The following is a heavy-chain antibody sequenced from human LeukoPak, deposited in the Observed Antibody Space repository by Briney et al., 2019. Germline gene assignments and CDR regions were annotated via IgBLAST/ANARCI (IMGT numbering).Heavy chain of an antibody. CDR1: GFTFSSYA. CDR2: ISGSGGST. D-gene: IGHD3-9*01. Sequence: PGGSQRLSCAASGFTFSSYAMGWVRQAPGKGLEWVSAISGSGGSTYYADSVKGRFTISRDNSKNTLYLQMNSLRAEDTALYYCAKVTGYWYFDLWGRGTLVTVSS. CDR3: AKVTGYWYFDL. J-gene: IGHJ2*01. V-gene: IGHV3-23*01.